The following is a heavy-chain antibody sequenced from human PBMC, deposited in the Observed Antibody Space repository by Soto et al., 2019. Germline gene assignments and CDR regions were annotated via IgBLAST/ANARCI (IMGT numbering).Heavy chain of an antibody. CDR2: TYYRSQWHY. J-gene: IGHJ4*02. CDR1: GDSVSSSSAA. Sequence: SQTLSLTCAISGDSVSSSSAAWTWIRQSPSRGLEWLGRTYYRSQWHYEYAVFVQSRISIDPDTSKNQFSLQLNSVTPEDTAVYYCVRLVGNSWLDHWGQGTLVTVSS. V-gene: IGHV6-1*01. D-gene: IGHD3-9*01. CDR3: VRLVGNSWLDH.